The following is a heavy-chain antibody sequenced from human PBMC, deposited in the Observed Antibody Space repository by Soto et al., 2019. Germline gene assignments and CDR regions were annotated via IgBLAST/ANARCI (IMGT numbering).Heavy chain of an antibody. V-gene: IGHV1-18*01. D-gene: IGHD3-3*01. J-gene: IGHJ5*02. CDR1: GYTFTICG. CDR2: ISAYNGNT. CDR3: ARRYDFWSGYYQPTEYNWFDP. Sequence: GASVKVSCKASGYTFTICGIIWVRQAPGQGLEWMGWISAYNGNTNYAQKLQGRVTMTTDTSTSTAYMELRSLRSDDTAVYYCARRYDFWSGYYQPTEYNWFDPWGQGTLVTVSS.